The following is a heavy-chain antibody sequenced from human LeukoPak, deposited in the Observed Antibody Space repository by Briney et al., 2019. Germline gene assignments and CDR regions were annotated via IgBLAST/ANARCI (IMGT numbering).Heavy chain of an antibody. CDR1: GGSISSSSYY. V-gene: IGHV4-39*07. CDR2: IYYSGST. Sequence: SETLSLTCTVSGGSISSSSYYWGWIRQPPGKGLEWIGGIYYSGSTYYNPSLKSRVTISVDTSKNQFSLKLSSVTAADTAVYYCAREGRNFAAARDAFDIWGQGTMVTVSS. D-gene: IGHD6-13*01. CDR3: AREGRNFAAARDAFDI. J-gene: IGHJ3*02.